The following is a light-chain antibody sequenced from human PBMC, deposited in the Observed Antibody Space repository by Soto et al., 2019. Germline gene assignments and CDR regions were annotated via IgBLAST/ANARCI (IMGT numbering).Light chain of an antibody. V-gene: IGKV1-5*03. J-gene: IGKJ1*01. CDR1: QNIDTF. CDR2: KAS. CDR3: QRYNSAPRT. Sequence: DIQMTQSPSTLAASVGDRVTISCRASQNIDTFLAWYQHKPGKAPKLLIYKASVLETEVPSRFSGSGSGTEFTLTIGSLQPDDFATYYCQRYNSAPRTFGQGTKVEIK.